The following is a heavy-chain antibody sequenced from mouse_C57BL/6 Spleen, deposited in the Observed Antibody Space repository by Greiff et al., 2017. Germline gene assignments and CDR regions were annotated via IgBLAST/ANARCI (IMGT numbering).Heavy chain of an antibody. CDR3: ARDYDDGGGFMDY. V-gene: IGHV1-80*01. Sequence: VQLQQSGAELVKPGASVKISCKASGYAFSSYWMNWVKQRPGKGLEWIGQIYPGDGDTNYNGKFKGKATLTPTKSSSTAYMQLSSLTAEDSSVYFCARDYDDGGGFMDYWGQGTSVTVSS. J-gene: IGHJ4*01. CDR2: IYPGDGDT. D-gene: IGHD2-4*01. CDR1: GYAFSSYW.